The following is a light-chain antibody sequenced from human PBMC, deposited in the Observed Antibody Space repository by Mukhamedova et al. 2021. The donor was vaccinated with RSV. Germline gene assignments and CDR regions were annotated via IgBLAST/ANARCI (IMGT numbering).Light chain of an antibody. CDR2: EAS. J-gene: IGKJ1*01. Sequence: WYQRRVHGKAPNLLMYEASSLESGVPSRFSGSGSGTELTLTISSLQPDDFATYYCQQYYSYLTFGQGTKVEIK. CDR3: QQYYSYLT. V-gene: IGKV1-5*03.